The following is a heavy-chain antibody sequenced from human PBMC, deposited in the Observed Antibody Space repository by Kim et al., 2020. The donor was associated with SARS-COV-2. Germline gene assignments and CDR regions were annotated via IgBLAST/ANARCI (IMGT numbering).Heavy chain of an antibody. CDR1: GGSISSSSYY. J-gene: IGHJ3*02. CDR2: IYYSGST. V-gene: IGHV4-39*07. D-gene: IGHD3-10*01. Sequence: SETLSLTCTVSGGSISSSSYYWGWIRQPPGKGLEWIGSIYYSGSTYYNPSLKSRVTISVDTSKNQFSLKLSSVTAADTAVYYCARARGVAGTFDIWGQGTMVTVSS. CDR3: ARARGVAGTFDI.